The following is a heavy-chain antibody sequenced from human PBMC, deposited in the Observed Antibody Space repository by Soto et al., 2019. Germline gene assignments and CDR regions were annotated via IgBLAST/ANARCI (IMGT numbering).Heavy chain of an antibody. CDR3: ASTSEGCVGDCYDDAFDI. CDR1: GYTFTSYG. J-gene: IGHJ3*02. V-gene: IGHV1-18*01. D-gene: IGHD2-21*02. Sequence: ASVKVSCKASGYTFTSYGISWVRQAPGQGLEWMGWISAYNGNTNYAQKLQGRVTMTTDTSTSTAYMELRSLRSDDTAVYYCASTSEGCVGDCYDDAFDIWGQGTMVTVSS. CDR2: ISAYNGNT.